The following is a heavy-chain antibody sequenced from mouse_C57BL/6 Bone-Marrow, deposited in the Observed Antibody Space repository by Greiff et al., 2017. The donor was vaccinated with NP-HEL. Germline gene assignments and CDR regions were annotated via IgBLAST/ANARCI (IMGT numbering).Heavy chain of an antibody. CDR1: GYSITSGYY. J-gene: IGHJ3*01. CDR3: AKTPY. CDR2: ISYDGSN. Sequence: VQLKESGPGLVQPSQSLSLTCSVTGYSITSGYYWNWIRQFPGNKLEWMGYISYDGSNNYNPSLKNRISITRDTSKNQFFLKLNSVTTEDTATYYCAKTPYWGQGTLVTVSA. V-gene: IGHV3-6*01.